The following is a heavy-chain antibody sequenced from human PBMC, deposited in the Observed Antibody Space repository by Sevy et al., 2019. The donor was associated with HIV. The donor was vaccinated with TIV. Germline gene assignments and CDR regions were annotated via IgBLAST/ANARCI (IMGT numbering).Heavy chain of an antibody. CDR1: GFTFRTYA. CDR3: AKDAYYYAGSGSAISQGYYGMDV. J-gene: IGHJ6*02. CDR2: ISGSGGDT. D-gene: IGHD3-22*01. Sequence: GSLRLSCAASGFTFRTYAMSWVRQAPGKGLEWVSDISGSGGDTYYADSVKGRFTISRDNSKKTLYLQMSSLRAEDTDVYYCAKDAYYYAGSGSAISQGYYGMDVWGQGTTVTVSS. V-gene: IGHV3-23*01.